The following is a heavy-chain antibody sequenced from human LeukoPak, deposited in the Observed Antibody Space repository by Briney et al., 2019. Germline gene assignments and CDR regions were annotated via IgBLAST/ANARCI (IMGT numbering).Heavy chain of an antibody. D-gene: IGHD6-19*01. V-gene: IGHV3-64D*09. Sequence: GGSLRLSCSASGLTFSTYAMHWVRQAPGKGLEYVSAISSNGGRTYYADSVKGRFTISRDNSKNTLYLQMSSLRAEDTAVYFCVKDSSGYNWFGPWGQGTLVTVSS. CDR1: GLTFSTYA. CDR2: ISSNGGRT. J-gene: IGHJ5*02. CDR3: VKDSSGYNWFGP.